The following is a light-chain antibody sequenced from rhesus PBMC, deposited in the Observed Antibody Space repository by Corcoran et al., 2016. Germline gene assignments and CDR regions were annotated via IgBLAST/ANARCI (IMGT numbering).Light chain of an antibody. CDR3: QQQNSYPLT. J-gene: IGKJ4*01. Sequence: DIQMTQSPSSLSASVGDTVTITCRASQGISSYLAWYQQKPGKAPKLLIYKASTLQSGVPSRFSGSGSGTDFTLTISRLPPEDFATYYCQQQNSYPLTFGGGTEVEIK. V-gene: IGKV1-25*01. CDR1: QGISSY. CDR2: KAS.